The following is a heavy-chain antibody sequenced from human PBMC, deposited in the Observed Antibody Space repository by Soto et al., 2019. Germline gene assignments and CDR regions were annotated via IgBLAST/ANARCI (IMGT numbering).Heavy chain of an antibody. Sequence: SVKVSCKASGGTFSSYRINWVRQAPGQGLEWVGGIVPIYRTADYAQKFQGRVTITADESARTSYMELRSLKSQDTAVYYCVRDSGAKLSRSWGQGTLVTVSS. CDR3: VRDSGAKLSRS. CDR1: GGTFSSYR. J-gene: IGHJ1*01. V-gene: IGHV1-69*13. CDR2: IVPIYRTA. D-gene: IGHD3-10*01.